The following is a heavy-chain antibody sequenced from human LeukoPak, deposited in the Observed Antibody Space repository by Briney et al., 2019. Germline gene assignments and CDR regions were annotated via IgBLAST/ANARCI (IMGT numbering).Heavy chain of an antibody. CDR2: IIPIFGTA. CDR3: ARGDSSGWYFLDY. J-gene: IGHJ4*02. Sequence: GSSVKVSCKASGGTFISYAISWVRQAPGQGLEWVGGIIPIFGTANYAQKFQGRVTITADESTSTAYMELSSLRSEDTAVYYCARGDSSGWYFLDYWGQGTLVTVSS. CDR1: GGTFISYA. D-gene: IGHD6-19*01. V-gene: IGHV1-69*01.